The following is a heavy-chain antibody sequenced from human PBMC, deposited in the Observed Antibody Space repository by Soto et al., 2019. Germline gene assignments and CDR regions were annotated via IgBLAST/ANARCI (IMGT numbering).Heavy chain of an antibody. J-gene: IGHJ2*01. Sequence: QVQLVESGGGVAQPGRSLRLSCTASGFSFSQTAIHWVRQTPDKGLEWVAIIWDDGSEQYYADSVKGRFAISRDNAKNTVYLQMNSLRVDDTSVYYCAKDWCTTGDGLLKGFLDVWGRGTQVTVSS. V-gene: IGHV3-33*06. CDR3: AKDWCTTGDGLLKGFLDV. CDR2: IWDDGSEQ. CDR1: GFSFSQTA. D-gene: IGHD7-27*01.